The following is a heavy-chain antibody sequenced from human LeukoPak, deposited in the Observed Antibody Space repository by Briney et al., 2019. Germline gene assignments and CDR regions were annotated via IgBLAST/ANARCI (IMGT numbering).Heavy chain of an antibody. D-gene: IGHD1-26*01. V-gene: IGHV3-23*01. Sequence: GASLRLSCAASGFTFSSYAMSWVRQAPGKGLEWVSAISGSGGSTYYADSVRGRFTISRDNSKNTLYLQMNSLRAEDTAVYYCANSGPPRHLREWFDPWGQGTLVTVSS. CDR1: GFTFSSYA. J-gene: IGHJ5*02. CDR2: ISGSGGST. CDR3: ANSGPPRHLREWFDP.